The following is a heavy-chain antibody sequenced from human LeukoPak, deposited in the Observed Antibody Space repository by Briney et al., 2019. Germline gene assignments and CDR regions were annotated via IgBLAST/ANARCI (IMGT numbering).Heavy chain of an antibody. D-gene: IGHD2-21*02. CDR3: AREGSYCVGGDCYSFDF. CDR1: GYRFISHY. J-gene: IGHJ4*02. V-gene: IGHV1-2*02. CDR2: MHAGNGNT. Sequence: ASVKVSCKASGYRFISHYIHWVRQAPGQGPEWLGWMHAGNGNTRYPEKFEGRVTMTRDTSSNTAYMDLTSLRSDDTAVYYCAREGSYCVGGDCYSFDFWGQGTLVTVSA.